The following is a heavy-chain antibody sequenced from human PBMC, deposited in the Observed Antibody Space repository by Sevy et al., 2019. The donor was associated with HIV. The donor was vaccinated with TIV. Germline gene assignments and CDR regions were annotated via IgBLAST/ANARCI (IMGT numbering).Heavy chain of an antibody. D-gene: IGHD3-16*01. J-gene: IGHJ6*02. V-gene: IGHV3-53*01. CDR1: GFNVYSDD. CDR2: IYSDGTT. CDR3: ARGGRGFYYYGLDV. Sequence: GGSLRLSCAVSGFNVYSDDMTWVRQAPGKGLEWVSVIYSDGTTYYADSVRGRFTVSRDSFKHTVSLQMNSLRVEDTAVYYCARGGRGFYYYGLDVWGQWTTVTVSS.